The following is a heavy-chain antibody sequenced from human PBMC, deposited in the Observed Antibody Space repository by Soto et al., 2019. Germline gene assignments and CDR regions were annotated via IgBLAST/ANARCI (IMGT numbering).Heavy chain of an antibody. V-gene: IGHV1-18*01. CDR1: GYTFTSYG. Sequence: QVQLVQSGAEVKKPGASVKVSCKASGYTFTSYGISWVRQAPGQGLEWMGWISAYNGNTNYAQKLQGRVTMNTNKSTSPGYMELRSLRSDDTAVYYCARDLARPHRDSDWLFDYWGQGTLVTVSS. CDR2: ISAYNGNT. J-gene: IGHJ4*02. CDR3: ARDLARPHRDSDWLFDY. D-gene: IGHD3-9*01.